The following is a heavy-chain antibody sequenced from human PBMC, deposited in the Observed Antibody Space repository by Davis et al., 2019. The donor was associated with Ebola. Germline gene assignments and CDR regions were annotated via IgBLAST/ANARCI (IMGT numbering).Heavy chain of an antibody. CDR1: GFTFSSYW. CDR3: ARAGAIGWWYYYYYMDV. J-gene: IGHJ6*03. CDR2: IKQDGSEK. Sequence: GGSLRLSCAASGFTFSSYWMSWVRQAPGKGLEWVANIKQDGSEKYYVDSVKGRFTISRDNAKNSLYLQMNSLRAEDTAVYYCARAGAIGWWYYYYYMDVWGKGTTVTVSS. V-gene: IGHV3-7*01. D-gene: IGHD3-16*02.